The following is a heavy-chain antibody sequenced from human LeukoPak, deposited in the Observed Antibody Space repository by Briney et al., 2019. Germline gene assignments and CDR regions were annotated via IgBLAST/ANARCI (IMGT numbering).Heavy chain of an antibody. CDR1: GGSFSGFY. D-gene: IGHD6-19*01. Sequence: SETLSLTCAVYGGSFSGFYWSWIRQPPGKGLEWIGEVNHGGNTNYNPSLKSRVTISVDNSNNKFSLRLSSVTAADTALYYCARGTLYSGWSYYFDSWGQGTLVTVSS. CDR2: VNHGGNT. CDR3: ARGTLYSGWSYYFDS. J-gene: IGHJ4*02. V-gene: IGHV4-34*01.